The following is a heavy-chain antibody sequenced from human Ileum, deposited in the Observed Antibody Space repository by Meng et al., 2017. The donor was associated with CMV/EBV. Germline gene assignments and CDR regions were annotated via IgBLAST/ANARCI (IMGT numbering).Heavy chain of an antibody. V-gene: IGHV3-21*01. Sequence: GGSLRLSCAASGFTVSSNYMSWVRQAPGKGLEWVSSITSTSNYMYYADSVKGRFTISRDNAKRSLYLQMNSLRAEDTAVYYCARTPYYDFWSGSPSPVDVWGQGTTVTVSS. J-gene: IGHJ6*02. CDR3: ARTPYYDFWSGSPSPVDV. CDR1: GFTVSSNY. D-gene: IGHD3-3*01. CDR2: ITSTSNYM.